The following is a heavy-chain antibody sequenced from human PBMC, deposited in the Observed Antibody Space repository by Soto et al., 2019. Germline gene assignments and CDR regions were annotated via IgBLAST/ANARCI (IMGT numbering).Heavy chain of an antibody. CDR3: ARSPLGYSNCYDY. Sequence: GGSLRLSCAASGFTFSSYWMSWVRQAPGKGLEWVANIKQDGSEKYYVDSVKGRFTISRDNAKNSLYLQMNSLRAEDTAVYYCARSPLGYSNCYDYWGQGTLVTVSS. CDR1: GFTFSSYW. CDR2: IKQDGSEK. D-gene: IGHD4-4*01. V-gene: IGHV3-7*01. J-gene: IGHJ4*02.